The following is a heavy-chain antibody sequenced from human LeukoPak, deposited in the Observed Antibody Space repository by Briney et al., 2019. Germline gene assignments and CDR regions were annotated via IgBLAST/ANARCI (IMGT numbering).Heavy chain of an antibody. CDR1: GYTFSSYY. CDR2: IDPSGDSA. CDR3: ARKGPGGYMDV. V-gene: IGHV1-46*01. Sequence: ASVKVSCKASGYTFSSYYMHWVRQAPGQGLDWMGIIDPSGDSASYAQNFQGRVTMTRDMSTSTVYMELSSLRSEDTAVYYCARKGPGGYMDVWGKGTTVTVSS. J-gene: IGHJ6*03. D-gene: IGHD4-23*01.